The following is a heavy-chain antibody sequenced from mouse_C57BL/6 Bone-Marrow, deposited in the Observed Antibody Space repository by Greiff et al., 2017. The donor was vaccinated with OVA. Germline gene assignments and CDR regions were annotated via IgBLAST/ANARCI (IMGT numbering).Heavy chain of an antibody. Sequence: VQLQQSGAELVRPGTSVKMSCKASGYTFTNYWIGWAKQRPGHGLAWIGDIYPGGGYTTYTEKFKGKATLTADNSSSTADMQCSSLTTEDSAIYYCARGSNYDAMDYWGQGTSVTVSS. CDR3: ARGSNYDAMDY. CDR2: IYPGGGYT. CDR1: GYTFTNYW. J-gene: IGHJ4*01. D-gene: IGHD2-5*01. V-gene: IGHV1-63*01.